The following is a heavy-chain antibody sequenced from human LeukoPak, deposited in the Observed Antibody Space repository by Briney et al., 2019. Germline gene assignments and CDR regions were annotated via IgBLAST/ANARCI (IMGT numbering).Heavy chain of an antibody. V-gene: IGHV3-11*01. D-gene: IGHD3-16*01. J-gene: IGHJ4*02. Sequence: PGGSLRPSCAASGFIFSDYYMSWIRQAPGKGLEWVSYISPSGSTVNYADSVKGRFTISRDNAKNSLYLQMNSLRADDTAVYYCARRTFGRNDFDYWGQGTLVTVSS. CDR1: GFIFSDYY. CDR2: ISPSGSTV. CDR3: ARRTFGRNDFDY.